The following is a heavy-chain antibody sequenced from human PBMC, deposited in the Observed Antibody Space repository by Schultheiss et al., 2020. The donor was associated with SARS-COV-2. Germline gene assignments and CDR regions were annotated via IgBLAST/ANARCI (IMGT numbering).Heavy chain of an antibody. Sequence: SVKVSCKASGGTFSSYAISWVRQAPGQGLEWMGGIIPIFGTANYAQKFQGRVTITADESTSTAYMELSSLRSEDTAVYYCAKDLGWVRPRNWFDPWGQGTLVTVSS. CDR2: IIPIFGTA. J-gene: IGHJ5*02. CDR1: GGTFSSYA. CDR3: AKDLGWVRPRNWFDP. V-gene: IGHV1-69*13. D-gene: IGHD1-26*01.